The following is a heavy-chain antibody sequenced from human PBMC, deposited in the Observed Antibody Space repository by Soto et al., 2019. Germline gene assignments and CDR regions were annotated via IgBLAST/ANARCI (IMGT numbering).Heavy chain of an antibody. CDR3: ARGVLLWYGELSRRGDHYYYLDV. D-gene: IGHD3-10*01. V-gene: IGHV4-34*01. J-gene: IGHJ6*03. CDR1: GGSLSGYQ. CDR2: INESGGT. Sequence: SETLSLTCTVYGGSLSGYQWSWIRHSPLKGLGLVWEINESGGTTYNPSLKSRATMSLDTSKKQVSLKLSSVTAADTAVYYCARGVLLWYGELSRRGDHYYYLDVWGKGTTVTVSS.